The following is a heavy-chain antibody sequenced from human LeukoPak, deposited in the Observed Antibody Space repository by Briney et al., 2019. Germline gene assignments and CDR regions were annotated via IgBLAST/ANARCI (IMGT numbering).Heavy chain of an antibody. CDR3: ARVYDILNGAMTCDY. CDR1: GGSLGGYY. Sequence: SETLSLTCGIYGGSLGGYYWSWIRQPPGKGLEWIGDINHSGSTNYSPSLKSRVTISVDPSKNQFSLKLSSVTAADTAVYYCARVYDILNGAMTCDYWGQGTLVTVSS. CDR2: INHSGST. D-gene: IGHD3-9*01. V-gene: IGHV4-34*01. J-gene: IGHJ4*02.